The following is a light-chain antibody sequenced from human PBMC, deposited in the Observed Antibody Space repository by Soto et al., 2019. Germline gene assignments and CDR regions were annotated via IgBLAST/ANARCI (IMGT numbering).Light chain of an antibody. CDR2: TTD. CDR3: AAWDARLSAWV. J-gene: IGLJ3*02. CDR1: NSNIGSDY. Sequence: QSVLTQPPSASGTPGQRVTISCSGSNSNIGSDYVYWFQQIPGTAPKLLIYTTDQRPSGVSDRFSGSKSGTPASLAISGLRSGDEGGYWCAAWDARLSAWVFGGGTKLTVL. V-gene: IGLV1-47*02.